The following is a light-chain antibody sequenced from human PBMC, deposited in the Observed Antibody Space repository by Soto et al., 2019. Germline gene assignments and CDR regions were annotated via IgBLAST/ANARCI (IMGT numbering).Light chain of an antibody. J-gene: IGLJ2*01. CDR1: SSDVAAYNF. Sequence: QSALTQPASVSGSPGQSITISCTGTSSDVAAYNFVSWYQQHPGEVPKLMIYEVIKRPSGISDRFSGSKSGNTASLIISGLQAEDKADYYCSAYTHSNTVIFGGGTKLTVL. V-gene: IGLV2-14*03. CDR2: EVI. CDR3: SAYTHSNTVI.